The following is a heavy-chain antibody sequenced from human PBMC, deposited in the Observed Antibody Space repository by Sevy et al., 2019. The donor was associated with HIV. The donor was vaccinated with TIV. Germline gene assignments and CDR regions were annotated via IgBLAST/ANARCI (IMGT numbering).Heavy chain of an antibody. D-gene: IGHD1-1*01. CDR2: IKQDGSEK. V-gene: IGHV3-7*01. J-gene: IGHJ4*02. CDR3: ARGQLVQDY. Sequence: GGSLRLSCASSGFTFSDYWMTWVRQAPEKGLEWVANIKQDGSEKYYVDSVKGRFTIPRDNAKNSLYLQMTSLRADDTALYYCARGQLVQDYWGQGTLVTVSS. CDR1: GFTFSDYW.